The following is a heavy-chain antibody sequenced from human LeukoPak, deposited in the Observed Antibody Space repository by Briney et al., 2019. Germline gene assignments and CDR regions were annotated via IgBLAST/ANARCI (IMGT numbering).Heavy chain of an antibody. J-gene: IGHJ4*02. V-gene: IGHV3-15*01. CDR2: IRRETEGGKT. Sequence: GGSLRLSCVASGFSFSNARISWVRQAPGKGLEWVGRIRRETEGGKTDYAAPVKGRFTISREDSKNTLHLQMNSLKIEDTAVYYCATDAAVAPYYFNYWGQGTLVTVSS. D-gene: IGHD6-19*01. CDR3: ATDAAVAPYYFNY. CDR1: GFSFSNAR.